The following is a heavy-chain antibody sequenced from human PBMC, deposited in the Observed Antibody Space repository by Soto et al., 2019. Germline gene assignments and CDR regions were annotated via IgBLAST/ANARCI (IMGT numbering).Heavy chain of an antibody. J-gene: IGHJ5*02. CDR2: TLYSGRT. CDR1: GASISSGW. D-gene: IGHD3-10*01. V-gene: IGHV4-4*02. CDR3: ASRVTDAPT. Sequence: QVQLQESGPGLVKPSGTLSLTCAVSGASISSGWWTWVRPPPGKGLEWIGETLYSGRTNYNSSLNSRVTISIDKSKKQFSLNLSSVTAADTAVYYCASRVTDAPTWGQGTLVTVSS.